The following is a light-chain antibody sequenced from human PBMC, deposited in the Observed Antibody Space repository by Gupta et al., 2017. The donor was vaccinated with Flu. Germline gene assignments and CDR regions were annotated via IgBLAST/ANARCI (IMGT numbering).Light chain of an antibody. J-gene: IGKJ3*01. CDR1: QDISNY. Sequence: DIQMTQSPSSLSASVGDRVTITCQASQDISNYLNWYQQKPGKAPKLLIYDASNLETGVPSRFSGSGSGTDFTFTSSSLQPEDIATYYCQQDDNLPSFGPGTKVDIK. V-gene: IGKV1-33*01. CDR3: QQDDNLPS. CDR2: DAS.